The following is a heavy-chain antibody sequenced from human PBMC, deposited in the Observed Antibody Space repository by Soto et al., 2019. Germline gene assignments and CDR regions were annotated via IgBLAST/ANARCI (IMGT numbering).Heavy chain of an antibody. CDR3: ARGAVFFGPNGPWNY. CDR1: GFTFSYYW. CDR2: IKQDGSEK. J-gene: IGHJ4*02. D-gene: IGHD2-8*01. V-gene: IGHV3-7*03. Sequence: GGSLRLSCAASGFTFSYYWMTWVRQAPGKGLEWVANIKQDGSEKYYVDSVKGRFTISRDNAKNSLYLQMNSLRAEDTAVYYCARGAVFFGPNGPWNYWGQGTLVTVSS.